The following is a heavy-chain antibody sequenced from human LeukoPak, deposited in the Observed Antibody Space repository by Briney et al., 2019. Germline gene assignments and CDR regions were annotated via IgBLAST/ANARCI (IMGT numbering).Heavy chain of an antibody. D-gene: IGHD1-26*01. J-gene: IGHJ4*02. V-gene: IGHV1-69*04. CDR3: ASAKGATDTRGFDY. CDR1: GGTFSSYA. Sequence: SVKVSCKASGGTFSSYAISWVRQAPGQGLEWMGRIIPILGIANYAQKFRGRVTITADKSTSTAYMELSSLRSEDTAVYYCASAKGATDTRGFDYWGQGTLVTVSS. CDR2: IIPILGIA.